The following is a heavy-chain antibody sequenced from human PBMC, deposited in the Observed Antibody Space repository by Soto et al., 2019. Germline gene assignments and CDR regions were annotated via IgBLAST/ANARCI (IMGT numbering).Heavy chain of an antibody. CDR3: AKVRQRFLDILTGATNFDS. Sequence: EVHLLGSGGDLVKPGGSLRLSCEVSGFTFNNFAMSWVRQSPGKGLEWVSTISSDGDLRHYAESVKGRFTISRAHSKSSLFLQMNSLRAEDTALYFCAKVRQRFLDILTGATNFDSWGQGTLVTVSS. CDR2: ISSDGDLR. D-gene: IGHD3-9*01. J-gene: IGHJ4*02. V-gene: IGHV3-23*01. CDR1: GFTFNNFA.